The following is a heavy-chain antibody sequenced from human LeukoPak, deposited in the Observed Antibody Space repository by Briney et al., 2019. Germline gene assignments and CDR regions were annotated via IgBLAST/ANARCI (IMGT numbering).Heavy chain of an antibody. CDR3: ARGHCSSTSRPGHYYYYYMDV. CDR2: IYYSGST. J-gene: IGHJ6*03. D-gene: IGHD2-2*01. V-gene: IGHV4-59*01. CDR1: GGSISSYY. Sequence: SETLSLTCTVSGGSISSYYWSWIRHPPGKGLEWIGYIYYSGSTNYNPSLKSRVTIAVDTSKNQFSLKLSSVTAADAAVYYCARGHCSSTSRPGHYYYYYMDVWGKGTTVTVSS.